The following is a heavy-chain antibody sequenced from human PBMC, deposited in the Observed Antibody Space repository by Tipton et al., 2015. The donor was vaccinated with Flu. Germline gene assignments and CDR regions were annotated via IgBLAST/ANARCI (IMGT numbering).Heavy chain of an antibody. D-gene: IGHD2-8*02. J-gene: IGHJ3*02. CDR2: ISSDGSNK. V-gene: IGHV3-30*19. Sequence: SLRLSCAASGFTFSSYGMHWVRQAPGKGLEWVAVISSDGSNKYYADSVKGRFTISRDNSKNTLYLQWNSLTTEDTAVYYCATLGNSGTGGFDIWGQGTMVTISS. CDR3: ATLGNSGTGGFDI. CDR1: GFTFSSYG.